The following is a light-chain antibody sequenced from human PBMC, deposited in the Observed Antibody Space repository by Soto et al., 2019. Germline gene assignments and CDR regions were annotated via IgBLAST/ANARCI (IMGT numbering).Light chain of an antibody. CDR3: QQRSNWVT. CDR1: QSVSSY. CDR2: DAS. Sequence: EIVLTQSPATLSLSPGERATLSCRASQSVSSYLAWYQQKPGQAPRLLIYDASNRATGIPARFSGSGSGTDFTITISSLEPEYVAVYYCQQRSNWVTFGRGTKVDIK. V-gene: IGKV3-11*01. J-gene: IGKJ3*01.